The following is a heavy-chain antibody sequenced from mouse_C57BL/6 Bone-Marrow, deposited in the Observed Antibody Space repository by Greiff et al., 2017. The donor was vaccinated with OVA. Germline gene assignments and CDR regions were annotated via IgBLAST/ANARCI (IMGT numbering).Heavy chain of an antibody. J-gene: IGHJ2*01. Sequence: VQLQQSGPVLVKPGASVKMSCKASGYTFTDYYMNWVKQSHGKSLEWIGVINPYNGGTSYNQKFKGKATLTVDKSSSTAYMELNSLTSEDSAVYYCARYVNYFDYWGQDTTLTDTS. CDR2: INPYNGGT. V-gene: IGHV1-19*01. CDR1: GYTFTDYY. CDR3: ARYVNYFDY.